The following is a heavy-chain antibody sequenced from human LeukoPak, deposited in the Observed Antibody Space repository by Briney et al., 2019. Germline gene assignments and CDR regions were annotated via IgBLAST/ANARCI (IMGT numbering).Heavy chain of an antibody. V-gene: IGHV4-34*01. Sequence: SETLSLTCAVYGGSFSGYYWSWIRQPPGKGLEWIGEINHSGSTNYNPSLESRVTISVDTSKNQFSLKLSSVTAADTAVYYCARGPYYYGSGSYSGRRSSWFDPWGQGTLVTVSS. CDR1: GGSFSGYY. D-gene: IGHD3-10*01. CDR2: INHSGST. J-gene: IGHJ5*02. CDR3: ARGPYYYGSGSYSGRRSSWFDP.